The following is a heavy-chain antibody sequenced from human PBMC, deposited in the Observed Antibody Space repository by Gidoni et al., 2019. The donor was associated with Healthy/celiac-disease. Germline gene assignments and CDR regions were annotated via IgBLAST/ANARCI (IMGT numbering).Heavy chain of an antibody. J-gene: IGHJ4*02. D-gene: IGHD5-18*01. CDR3: ARLSRGSRAWIPFDY. V-gene: IGHV4-59*08. CDR1: GGSLSSYY. Sequence: QVQLQASGPGLVKPSETLSLTCTVSGGSLSSYYWSWIRQPPGKGLEWIGYIYYSGSTNYNPSLKSRVTISVDTSKNQFSLKLSSVTAADTAVYYCARLSRGSRAWIPFDYWGQGTLVTVSS. CDR2: IYYSGST.